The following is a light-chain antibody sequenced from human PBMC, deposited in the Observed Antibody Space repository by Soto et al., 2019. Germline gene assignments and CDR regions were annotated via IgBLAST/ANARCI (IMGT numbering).Light chain of an antibody. CDR3: QQRSNWPPT. CDR1: QSVSSSY. CDR2: SAS. V-gene: IGKV3D-20*02. Sequence: EIVLTQSPGTLSLSPGERATLSCRASQSVSSSYLAWYQQKPGQAPRLLIYSASTRAAGIPARFSGTGSETDFTLTISSLEPEEFAVYYCQQRSNWPPTVGQGTRLEIK. J-gene: IGKJ5*01.